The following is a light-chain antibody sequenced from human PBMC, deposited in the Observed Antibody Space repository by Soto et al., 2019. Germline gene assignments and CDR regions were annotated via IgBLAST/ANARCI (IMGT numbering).Light chain of an antibody. J-gene: IGKJ4*01. Sequence: DIVMTQSPLSLPVTPGEPASISCRSSQSLLHSNGYYCLDWYLQKPGQSPQLLIYLGSNRDSGVPDRFSGSGSGTDFTLKISRVEAEDVGVYYCMQALQTPVTFGGGTKVEIK. CDR3: MQALQTPVT. CDR2: LGS. CDR1: QSLLHSNGYYC. V-gene: IGKV2-28*01.